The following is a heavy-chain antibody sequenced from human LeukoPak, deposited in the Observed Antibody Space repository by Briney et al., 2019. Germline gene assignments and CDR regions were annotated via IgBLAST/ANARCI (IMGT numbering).Heavy chain of an antibody. CDR3: ARGRAVAGTGDWFDP. V-gene: IGHV1-8*02. CDR1: GGTFSSYD. CDR2: MNPNSGNT. J-gene: IGHJ5*02. D-gene: IGHD6-19*01. Sequence: ASVKVSCKASGGTFSSYDINWVRQATGQGLEWMGWMNPNSGNTGYAQKFQGRVTMTRNTSISTAYMELSSLRSEDTAVYYCARGRAVAGTGDWFDPWGQGTLVTVSS.